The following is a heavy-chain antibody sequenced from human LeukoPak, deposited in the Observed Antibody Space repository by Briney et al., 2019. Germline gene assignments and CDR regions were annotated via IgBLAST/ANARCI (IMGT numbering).Heavy chain of an antibody. CDR3: AKSAYGDYVNWFDP. V-gene: IGHV3-23*01. J-gene: IGHJ5*02. CDR2: IGGSGRGT. CDR1: GFTFSNFA. D-gene: IGHD4-17*01. Sequence: GGSLRLSCAASGFTFSNFAMNWVRQAPGRGLEWVSSIGGSGRGTYYAASAKGRFTISRDNSKKMVFLQMNSLRAEDTAIYYYAKSAYGDYVNWFDPWGQGTPVTASS.